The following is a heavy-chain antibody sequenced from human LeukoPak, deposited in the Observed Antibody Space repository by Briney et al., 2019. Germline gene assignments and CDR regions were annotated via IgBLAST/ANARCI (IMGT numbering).Heavy chain of an antibody. CDR2: ISYDGSNK. CDR3: ARVGYCSSTSCSYYSYYGMDV. D-gene: IGHD2-2*01. V-gene: IGHV3-30-3*01. Sequence: GGSLRLSCAASGFTFSSYAMHWVRQAPGKGLEWVAVISYDGSNKYYADSVKGRFTISRDNSKNTLYLQMNSLRAEDTAVYYCARVGYCSSTSCSYYSYYGMDVWGQGTTVTVSS. CDR1: GFTFSSYA. J-gene: IGHJ6*02.